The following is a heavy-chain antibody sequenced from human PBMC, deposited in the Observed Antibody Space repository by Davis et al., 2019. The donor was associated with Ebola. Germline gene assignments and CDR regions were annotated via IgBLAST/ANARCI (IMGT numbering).Heavy chain of an antibody. Sequence: SETLSLTCTVSGGSITSYYWSCIRQPPGKGLEWIGYVFYTGGTNYNPSLKSRITISMDTSKNQFSLKLSSVNAADTAVYYCARMGLSSGYYFFDYWGPGTLITVSS. D-gene: IGHD3-22*01. CDR1: GGSITSYY. CDR2: VFYTGGT. V-gene: IGHV4-59*01. J-gene: IGHJ4*02. CDR3: ARMGLSSGYYFFDY.